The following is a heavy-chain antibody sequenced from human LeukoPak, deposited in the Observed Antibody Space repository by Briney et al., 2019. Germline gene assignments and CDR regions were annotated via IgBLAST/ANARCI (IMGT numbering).Heavy chain of an antibody. D-gene: IGHD6-6*01. CDR2: IYSGGST. V-gene: IGHV3-66*01. CDR3: ASEYSSSSARAYYYYGMDV. Sequence: GGSLRLSCAASGFTVGSNYMSWVRQAPGKGLEWVSVIYSGGSTYYADSVKGRFTISRDNSKNTLYLQMNSLRAEDTAVYYCASEYSSSSARAYYYYGMDVWGQGTTVTVSS. CDR1: GFTVGSNY. J-gene: IGHJ6*02.